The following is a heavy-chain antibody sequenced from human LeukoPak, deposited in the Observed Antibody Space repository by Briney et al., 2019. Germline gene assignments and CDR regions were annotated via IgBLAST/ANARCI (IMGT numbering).Heavy chain of an antibody. CDR3: ARVITIFGVVTEGYYFDY. Sequence: SVKVSCKASGGTFSSYAISWVRQAPGQGLEWMGGIIPIFGTANYAQKFQGRVTITADESTSTAYVELSSLRSEDTAVYYCARVITIFGVVTEGYYFDYWGQGTLVIFSS. CDR1: GGTFSSYA. D-gene: IGHD3-3*01. J-gene: IGHJ4*02. CDR2: IIPIFGTA. V-gene: IGHV1-69*01.